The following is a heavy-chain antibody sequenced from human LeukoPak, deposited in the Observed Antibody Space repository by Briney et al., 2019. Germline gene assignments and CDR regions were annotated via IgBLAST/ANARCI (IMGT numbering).Heavy chain of an antibody. CDR2: ISYDGSNK. Sequence: QSGGSLRLSCVASGFTFSSYAMHWVRQAPGKGLEWVAVISYDGSNKYYADSVKGRFTISRDNSKNTLYLQMNSLRAEDTAVYYCARAGHYYDSSGYTQYYFDYWGQGTLVTVSS. D-gene: IGHD3-22*01. CDR3: ARAGHYYDSSGYTQYYFDY. CDR1: GFTFSSYA. J-gene: IGHJ4*02. V-gene: IGHV3-30*01.